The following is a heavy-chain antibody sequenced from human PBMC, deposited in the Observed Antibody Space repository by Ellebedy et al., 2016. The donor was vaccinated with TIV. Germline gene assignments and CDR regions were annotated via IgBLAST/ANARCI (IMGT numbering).Heavy chain of an antibody. J-gene: IGHJ4*02. CDR3: ARNLPAPDTIDY. CDR2: INPNSGGT. D-gene: IGHD2-2*01. Sequence: ASVKVSCXASGYTFTSYGISWVRQAPGQGLEWMGWINPNSGGTNYAQKFQGRVTMTRDTSISTAYMELSRLRSDDTAVYYCARNLPAPDTIDYWGQGTLVTVSS. CDR1: GYTFTSYG. V-gene: IGHV1-2*02.